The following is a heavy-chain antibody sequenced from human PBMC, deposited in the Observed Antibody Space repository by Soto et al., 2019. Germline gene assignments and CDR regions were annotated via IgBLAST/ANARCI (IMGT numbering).Heavy chain of an antibody. CDR3: ARSIAAAGTFRYGMDV. D-gene: IGHD6-13*01. Sequence: QVQLVQSGAEVKKPGSSVKVSCKASGGTFSSYAISWVRQAPGQGLEWMGGIIPIFGTANYAQKFQGRVTITADESMSTAYMELSSLRSEDTAVYYCARSIAAAGTFRYGMDVWGQGTTVTVSS. CDR2: IIPIFGTA. V-gene: IGHV1-69*01. J-gene: IGHJ6*02. CDR1: GGTFSSYA.